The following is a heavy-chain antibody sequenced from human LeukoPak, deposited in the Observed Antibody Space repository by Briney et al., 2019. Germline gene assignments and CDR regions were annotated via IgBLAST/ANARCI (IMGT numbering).Heavy chain of an antibody. D-gene: IGHD6-6*01. V-gene: IGHV3-23*01. CDR1: GFTFSSYG. J-gene: IGHJ4*02. Sequence: PGGSLRLSCAASGFTFSSYGMSWVRQAPGKGLEWVSAISGSGGGTYYADSVKGRFTISRDNSKNTVSLQMNSLRADDTAVYHCAKGDPSSYFEYWGQGILVTVSS. CDR2: ISGSGGGT. CDR3: AKGDPSSYFEY.